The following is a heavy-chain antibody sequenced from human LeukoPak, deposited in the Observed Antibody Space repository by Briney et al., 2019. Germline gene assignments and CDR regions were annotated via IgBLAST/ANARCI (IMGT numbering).Heavy chain of an antibody. D-gene: IGHD3-22*01. Sequence: GGSLRLSCAASGFTFSSYAMHWVRQAPGKGLEWVAVISYDGSNKYYADSVKGRFTISRDNSKNTLYLQMNSLRAEDTAVYYCARDHSRGSGYSLYPDWGQGTLATVSS. V-gene: IGHV3-30-3*01. CDR2: ISYDGSNK. J-gene: IGHJ4*02. CDR1: GFTFSSYA. CDR3: ARDHSRGSGYSLYPD.